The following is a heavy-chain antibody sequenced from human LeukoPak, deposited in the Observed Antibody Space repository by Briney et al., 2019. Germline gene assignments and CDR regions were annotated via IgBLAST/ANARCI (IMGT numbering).Heavy chain of an antibody. D-gene: IGHD5-12*01. Sequence: QTGGSLRLSCAASGFTLTNYWMGWVRQAPGKGLEWVANIRPEGSDKYYVDSVKGRFTISRDNAQNSLYLQMNSLRAEDLGVYYCGTWGIVAALDRWGQGTLVTVSS. CDR2: IRPEGSDK. J-gene: IGHJ5*02. CDR3: GTWGIVAALDR. V-gene: IGHV3-7*01. CDR1: GFTLTNYW.